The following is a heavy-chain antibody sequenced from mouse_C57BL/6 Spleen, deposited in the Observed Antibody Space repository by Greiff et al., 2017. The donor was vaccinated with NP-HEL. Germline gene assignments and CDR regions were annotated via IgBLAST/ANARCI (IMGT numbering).Heavy chain of an antibody. V-gene: IGHV1-52*01. D-gene: IGHD2-5*01. J-gene: IGHJ1*03. Sequence: QVQLQQPGAELVRPGSSVKLSCKASGYTFTSYWMHWVKQRPIQGLEWIGNIDPSDSETHYNQKFKDKATLTVDKSSSTAYMQLSSLTSEDSAVYYCAYAGSNYDWYFDVWGTGTTVTVSS. CDR3: AYAGSNYDWYFDV. CDR2: IDPSDSET. CDR1: GYTFTSYW.